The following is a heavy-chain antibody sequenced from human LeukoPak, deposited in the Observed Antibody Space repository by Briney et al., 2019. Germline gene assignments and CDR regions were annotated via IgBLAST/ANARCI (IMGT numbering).Heavy chain of an antibody. V-gene: IGHV3-66*01. Sequence: GGSLRLSSAASGFTVSTNYMSWVRQAPGKGLEWVSVIYSGGTTYYADSVKGGFTISRDNSKNTLYLQMNSLRAEDTAVYYCARDRGGSRSDCWGQGTLVTVSS. CDR1: GFTVSTNY. D-gene: IGHD6-13*01. CDR3: ARDRGGSRSDC. J-gene: IGHJ4*02. CDR2: IYSGGTT.